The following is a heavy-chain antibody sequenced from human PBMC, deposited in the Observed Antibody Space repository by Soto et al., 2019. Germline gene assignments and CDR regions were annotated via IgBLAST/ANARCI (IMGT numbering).Heavy chain of an antibody. CDR1: GYTFTSYG. J-gene: IGHJ4*02. V-gene: IGHV1-18*01. CDR2: TSAYNGST. CDR3: ARDDGRSGWYREDTFYY. D-gene: IGHD6-19*01. Sequence: QVQLVQSGAEVKKPGASVKVSCKASGYTFTSYGISWVRQAPGRGLEWMGWTSAYNGSTNYAPKLQGRVTMTTDTSTSTAYMERRSLRSDYTAVYDCARDDGRSGWYREDTFYYWGKGTLVTVSS.